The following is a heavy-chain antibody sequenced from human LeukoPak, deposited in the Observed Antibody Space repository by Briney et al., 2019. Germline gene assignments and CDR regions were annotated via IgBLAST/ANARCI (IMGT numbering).Heavy chain of an antibody. J-gene: IGHJ6*02. CDR2: IIPIFGTA. Sequence: SVKVSCKASGGTFSSYAISWVRQAPGQGLEWMGGIIPIFGTANYAQKFQGRVTITADESTSTAYMELSSLRSEDTAVYYCARGDYGDYGYYYYYGMDIWGQGTTVTVSS. V-gene: IGHV1-69*01. CDR1: GGTFSSYA. CDR3: ARGDYGDYGYYYYYGMDI. D-gene: IGHD4-17*01.